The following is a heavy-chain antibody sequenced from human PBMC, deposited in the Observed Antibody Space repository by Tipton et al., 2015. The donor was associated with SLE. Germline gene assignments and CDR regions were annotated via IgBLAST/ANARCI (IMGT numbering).Heavy chain of an antibody. J-gene: IGHJ6*03. D-gene: IGHD2-15*01. CDR3: ARSLVVAAWGYYYYYMDV. CDR1: GGSISNYY. CDR2: INHSGST. V-gene: IGHV4-34*01. Sequence: TLSLTCTVSGGSISNYYWSWIRQPPGKGLEWIGEINHSGSTNYNPSLKSRVTISVDTSKNQFSLKLSSVTAADTAVYYCARSLVVAAWGYYYYYMDVWGKGTTVTVSS.